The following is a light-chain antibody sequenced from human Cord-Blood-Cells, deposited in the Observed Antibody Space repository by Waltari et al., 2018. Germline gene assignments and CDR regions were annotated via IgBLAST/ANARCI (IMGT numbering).Light chain of an antibody. Sequence: QSALTQPASVSGSPGQSITISCTGTSSDVGGYNYVSWYQQHPGNAPKLIIYDVSNRPSGVSNRFSGSKSGNTASLTSSGLQAEDEADYYCSSYTSSSTPHVVFGGGTKLTVL. V-gene: IGLV2-14*01. CDR2: DVS. CDR3: SSYTSSSTPHVV. J-gene: IGLJ2*01. CDR1: SSDVGGYNY.